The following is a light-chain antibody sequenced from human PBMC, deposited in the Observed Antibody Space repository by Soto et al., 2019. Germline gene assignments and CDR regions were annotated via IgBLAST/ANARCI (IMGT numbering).Light chain of an antibody. CDR1: SSDVGYYDY. J-gene: IGLJ1*01. CDR2: EVT. Sequence: QSALTQPPSASGFPGQSVTISCTGTSSDVGYYDYVSWYQQHPGKAPKLVIYEVTKRPSGVPDRVSASKSGNTASLTISGLQAEDEADYYCASFTTISTRVFGTGTKVTVL. CDR3: ASFTTISTRV. V-gene: IGLV2-8*01.